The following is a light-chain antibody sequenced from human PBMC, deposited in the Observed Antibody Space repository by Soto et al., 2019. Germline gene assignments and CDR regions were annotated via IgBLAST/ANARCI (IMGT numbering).Light chain of an antibody. Sequence: EIVLTQSPGTLSLSPGERATRSCRGSQSVSSSYLAWYQQKPGQTPRLIIYGASSRATGIPARFSGSGSGTDFTLTISSLEPEDFAVYYCQQRSNWPLTFGGGTKVDIK. CDR2: GAS. J-gene: IGKJ4*01. CDR3: QQRSNWPLT. CDR1: QSVSSSY. V-gene: IGKV3D-20*02.